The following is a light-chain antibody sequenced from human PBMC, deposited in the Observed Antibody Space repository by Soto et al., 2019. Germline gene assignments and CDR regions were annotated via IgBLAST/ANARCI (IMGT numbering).Light chain of an antibody. CDR3: SSYTITSTYV. J-gene: IGLJ1*01. Sequence: QSALTQPPSASGSPGQSVTISCTGTSSDVGACNYVSWFQQHPGKAPKLMIYEVSKRPSGVPDRFSGSKSGSTASLTVSGLQAEDEADYYCSSYTITSTYVFGTGTKLTVL. V-gene: IGLV2-8*01. CDR1: SSDVGACNY. CDR2: EVS.